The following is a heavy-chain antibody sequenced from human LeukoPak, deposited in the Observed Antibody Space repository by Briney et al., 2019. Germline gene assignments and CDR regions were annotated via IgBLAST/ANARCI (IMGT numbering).Heavy chain of an antibody. CDR2: ISASGGST. V-gene: IGHV3-23*01. CDR1: GFTFSSYA. J-gene: IGHJ4*02. D-gene: IGHD5-24*01. CDR3: AKDRDGYLYYFDH. Sequence: GGALRLSCAASGFTFSSYAMTWVRQAPGKGLEWVSAISASGGSTYYADSVEGRFTISRDNSKNTLYLQMNSLRAEDTAVYYCAKDRDGYLYYFDHWGQGTLVTVSS.